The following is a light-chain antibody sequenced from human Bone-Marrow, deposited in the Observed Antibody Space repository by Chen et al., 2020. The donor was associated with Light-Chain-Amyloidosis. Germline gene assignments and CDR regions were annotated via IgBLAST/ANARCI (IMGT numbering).Light chain of an antibody. J-gene: IGLJ3*02. CDR2: DES. CDR1: NIGSTS. CDR3: QVWDRSSDRPV. Sequence: SYVLTQPSSVSVAPGQTATIACGGNNIGSTSVHGYQQTPGQAPLLVVYDESDRPSGIPERLSGSNSGNTATLTISRVEAGDEADYYCQVWDRSSDRPVFGGGTKLTVL. V-gene: IGLV3-21*02.